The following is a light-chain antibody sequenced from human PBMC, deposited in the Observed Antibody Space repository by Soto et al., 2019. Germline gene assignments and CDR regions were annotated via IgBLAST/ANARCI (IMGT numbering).Light chain of an antibody. CDR3: QQYMSSVT. CDR1: QSVDTTF. Sequence: EIVLTQSPGSLSLSPGQRATLSCRASQSVDTTFFAWYQKKPDQVPRLLIYGASKRSTGIPDRFSGSGSGRDFTLIISRLEREDFAVYYCQQYMSSVTFGQGTKVEIK. V-gene: IGKV3-20*01. CDR2: GAS. J-gene: IGKJ1*01.